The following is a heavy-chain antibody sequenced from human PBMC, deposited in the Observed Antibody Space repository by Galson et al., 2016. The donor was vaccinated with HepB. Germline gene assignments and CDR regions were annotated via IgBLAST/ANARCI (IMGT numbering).Heavy chain of an antibody. J-gene: IGHJ4*02. CDR1: GLTVSNNY. Sequence: SLRLSCAVSGLTVSNNYMSWVRQTPGKGLEWVSVIYSGGSTHYADSVKGRFTISKDNSKNTVYLQMNSLRADDTAVYYCERAPYFSGTTCSWGQGTLVTVSS. CDR2: IYSGGST. CDR3: ERAPYFSGTTCS. V-gene: IGHV3-66*01. D-gene: IGHD2-2*01.